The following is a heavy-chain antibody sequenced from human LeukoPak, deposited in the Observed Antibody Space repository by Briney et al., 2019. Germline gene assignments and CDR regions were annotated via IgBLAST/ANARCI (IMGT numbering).Heavy chain of an antibody. CDR1: GYTFTSYY. D-gene: IGHD6-19*01. J-gene: IGHJ3*02. V-gene: IGHV1-18*01. CDR2: ISAYNGNT. Sequence: ASVKVSCKTSGYTFTSYYISWVRQAPGQGLEWMAWISAYNGNTKYAQKFQGRVTITADESTSTAYMELSSLRSEDTAVYYCARGYSSGWYYAFDIWGQGTMVTVSS. CDR3: ARGYSSGWYYAFDI.